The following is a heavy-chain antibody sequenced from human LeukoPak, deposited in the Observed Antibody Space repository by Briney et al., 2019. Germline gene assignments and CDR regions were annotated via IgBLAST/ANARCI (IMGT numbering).Heavy chain of an antibody. D-gene: IGHD3-10*01. CDR1: GGSFSGYY. J-gene: IGHJ4*02. Sequence: TSETLSLTCAVYGGSFSGYYWSWIRQPPGKGLEWIGEISHSGSTNYNPSLKSRVTISVDTSKNQFSLKLSSVTAADTAVYYCARARHYYGSGSYEYWGQGTLVTVSS. CDR2: ISHSGST. CDR3: ARARHYYGSGSYEY. V-gene: IGHV4-34*01.